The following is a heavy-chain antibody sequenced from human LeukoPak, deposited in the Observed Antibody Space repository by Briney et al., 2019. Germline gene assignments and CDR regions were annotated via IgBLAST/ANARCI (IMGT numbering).Heavy chain of an antibody. V-gene: IGHV1-69*04. Sequence: SVKVSCKASGGTFSSYAISWVRQAPGQGLEWMGRIIPIFGIANYAQKFQGRVTITADKSTSTAYMELSSLRSEDTAVYYCARAYDSSGYYPFDYWGQGTLVTVSS. CDR1: GGTFSSYA. CDR2: IIPIFGIA. J-gene: IGHJ4*02. D-gene: IGHD3-22*01. CDR3: ARAYDSSGYYPFDY.